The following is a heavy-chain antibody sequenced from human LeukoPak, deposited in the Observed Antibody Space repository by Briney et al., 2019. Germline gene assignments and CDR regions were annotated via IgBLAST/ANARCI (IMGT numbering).Heavy chain of an antibody. J-gene: IGHJ6*03. CDR1: GGSFSGYY. V-gene: IGHV4-34*01. CDR2: INHSGST. Sequence: SETLSLTCAVYGGSFSGYYWSWIRQPPGKGLEWIVEINHSGSTNYNPSLKSRVTISVDTSKNQFSLKLSSVTAADTAVYYCARGSRDLVSQYYYYYMDVWGKGTTVTVSS. D-gene: IGHD2-8*01. CDR3: ARGSRDLVSQYYYYYMDV.